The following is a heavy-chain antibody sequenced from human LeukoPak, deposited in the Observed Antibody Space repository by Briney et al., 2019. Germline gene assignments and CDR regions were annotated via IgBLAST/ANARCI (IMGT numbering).Heavy chain of an antibody. CDR1: GGTFSNYA. V-gene: IGHV1-69*05. D-gene: IGHD1-26*01. J-gene: IGHJ4*02. Sequence: ASVKVSCKTSGGTFSNYAISWVRQAPGQGLEWMGGTIPIFGIANYAQKFQGRVTISTDESTTTAYMELSSLRSEDTAVYYCARVSSRSYAALDYWGQGTLVTVSS. CDR3: ARVSSRSYAALDY. CDR2: TIPIFGIA.